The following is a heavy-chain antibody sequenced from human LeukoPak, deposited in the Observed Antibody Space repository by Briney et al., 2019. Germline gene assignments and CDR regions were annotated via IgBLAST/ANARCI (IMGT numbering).Heavy chain of an antibody. CDR2: IYYSGSP. CDR1: GGSFSGSY. J-gene: IGHJ3*02. Sequence: SETLPLTCAVYGGSFSGSYWSWIRQPPAKGLEWNGYIYYSGSPNYNPSLKSRVTISVDTSKIQFSLKLSSVTAADTAVYYCASRATPGAFDIWGQGTMVTVSS. V-gene: IGHV4-59*01. D-gene: IGHD2-15*01. CDR3: ASRATPGAFDI.